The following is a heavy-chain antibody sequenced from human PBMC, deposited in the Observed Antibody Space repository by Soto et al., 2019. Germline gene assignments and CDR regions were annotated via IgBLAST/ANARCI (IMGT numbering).Heavy chain of an antibody. CDR2: IRSKTNNYAT. CDR3: TRRGVGTTTGDY. J-gene: IGHJ4*02. CDR1: GFNFSGSA. D-gene: IGHD1-26*01. V-gene: IGHV3-73*01. Sequence: EVQLVESGGGLVQPGGSLKLSCAASGFNFSGSAIHWVRQASGKGLEWVGRIRSKTNNYATALAASVKGRFTMSRDESKNTAFLQMSSLKTEDTAVYSCTRRGVGTTTGDYSGQGTLVTV.